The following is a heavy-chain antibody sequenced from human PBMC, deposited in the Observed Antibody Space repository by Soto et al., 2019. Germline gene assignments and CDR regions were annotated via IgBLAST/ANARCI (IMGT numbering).Heavy chain of an antibody. CDR2: INPNSGGT. CDR1: GYTFTGYY. Sequence: AASVKVSCKASGYTFTGYYMHWVRQAPGQGLEWMGWINPNSGGTNYAQKFQGWVTMTRDTSISTAYMELSRLRSDDTAVYYCASSIFGASPYYYYGMDVWGQGTTVTVSS. D-gene: IGHD3-3*01. V-gene: IGHV1-2*04. CDR3: ASSIFGASPYYYYGMDV. J-gene: IGHJ6*02.